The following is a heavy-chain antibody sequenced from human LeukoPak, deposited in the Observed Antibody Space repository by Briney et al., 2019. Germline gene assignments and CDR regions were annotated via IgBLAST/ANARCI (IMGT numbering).Heavy chain of an antibody. CDR2: ISSSSSTI. Sequence: PGGSLRLTCAASGFTFSSYSMNWVRQAPGKGLEWVSYISSSSSTIYYADSVKGRFTISRDNAKNSLYLQMNSLRAEDTAVYYCARGIRVLRYFDWHAFDIWGQGTMVTVSS. V-gene: IGHV3-48*01. D-gene: IGHD3-9*01. CDR1: GFTFSSYS. CDR3: ARGIRVLRYFDWHAFDI. J-gene: IGHJ3*02.